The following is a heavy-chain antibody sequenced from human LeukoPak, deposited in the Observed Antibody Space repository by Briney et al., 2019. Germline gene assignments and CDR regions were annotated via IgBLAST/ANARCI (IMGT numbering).Heavy chain of an antibody. CDR3: ARDRVVVSPQGYYYYGMDV. CDR1: GFTVSSNY. V-gene: IGHV3-53*01. Sequence: GGSLRLSCAASGFTVSSNYMIWVRQAPGKGLEWVSVIYSGGSTYYADSVKGRFTISRDNSKNTLYLQMNSLRAEDTAVYYCARDRVVVSPQGYYYYGMDVWGQGTTVTVSS. CDR2: IYSGGST. D-gene: IGHD2-15*01. J-gene: IGHJ6*02.